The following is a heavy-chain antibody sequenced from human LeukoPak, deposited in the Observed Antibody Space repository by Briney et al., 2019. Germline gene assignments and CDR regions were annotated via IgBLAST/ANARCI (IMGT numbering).Heavy chain of an antibody. J-gene: IGHJ4*02. D-gene: IGHD3-22*01. CDR1: GGTFSSYA. Sequence: ASVKVSCKASGGTFSSYAISWVRRAPGQGLEWMGGIIPIFGTANYAQKFQGRVTITADKSTSTAYMELSSLRSEDTAVYYCARVGSSGYYGNYFDYWGQGTLVTVSS. V-gene: IGHV1-69*06. CDR2: IIPIFGTA. CDR3: ARVGSSGYYGNYFDY.